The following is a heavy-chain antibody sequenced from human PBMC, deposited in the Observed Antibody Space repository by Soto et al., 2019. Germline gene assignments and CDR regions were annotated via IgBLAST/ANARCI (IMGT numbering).Heavy chain of an antibody. J-gene: IGHJ4*02. V-gene: IGHV2-5*01. CDR2: IYWNDDK. Sequence: SGPTLVNPTQTLTLTCTFSGFSLSTSGVGVGWIRQPPGKALEWLALIYWNDDKRYSPSLKSRLTITKDTSKNQVVLTMTNMEPVKTAIFYGAHTQFRYDSDLAFAYWGQETLVPVSS. D-gene: IGHD3-16*02. CDR3: AHTQFRYDSDLAFAY. CDR1: GFSLSTSGVG.